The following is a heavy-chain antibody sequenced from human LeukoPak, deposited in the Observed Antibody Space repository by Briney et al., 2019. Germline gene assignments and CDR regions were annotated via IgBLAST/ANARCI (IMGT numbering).Heavy chain of an antibody. V-gene: IGHV4-59*01. D-gene: IGHD2-15*01. CDR3: ARDLGWSGGSRGGGFDP. CDR1: GGSISSYY. J-gene: IGHJ5*02. CDR2: IYYSGST. Sequence: SETLSLTCTVSGGSISSYYWSRIRQPPGKGLEWIGYIYYSGSTNYNPSLKSRVTISVDTSKNQFSLKLSSVTAADTAVYYCARDLGWSGGSRGGGFDPWGQGTLVTVSS.